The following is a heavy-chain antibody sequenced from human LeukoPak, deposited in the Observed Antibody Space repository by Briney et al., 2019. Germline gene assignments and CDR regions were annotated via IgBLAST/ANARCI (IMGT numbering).Heavy chain of an antibody. CDR3: ARDDSSGWNFDY. J-gene: IGHJ4*02. Sequence: GASVKVSCRASGYTFTVYYMHWVRQAPGQGLEWMGWINPNSGGTNYAQKFQGRVTMTRDTSISTAYMELSRLRSDDTAVYYCARDDSSGWNFDYWGQGTLVTVSS. CDR2: INPNSGGT. CDR1: GYTFTVYY. D-gene: IGHD3-22*01. V-gene: IGHV1-2*02.